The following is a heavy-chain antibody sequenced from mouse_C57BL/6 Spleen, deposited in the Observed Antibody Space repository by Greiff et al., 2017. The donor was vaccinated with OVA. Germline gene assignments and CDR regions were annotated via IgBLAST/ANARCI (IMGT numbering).Heavy chain of an antibody. CDR2: IWGDGST. CDR1: GFSLTSYG. D-gene: IGHD6-5*01. Sequence: VKVVESGPGLVAPSQRLSITCTVSGFSLTSYGVSWVRQPPGKGLEWLGVIWGDGSTNYHSALISRLSISNDNSKSQVFLKLNSLQTDDTATYDCASLYAHYAMDYWGQGTSVTVSS. J-gene: IGHJ4*01. CDR3: ASLYAHYAMDY. V-gene: IGHV2-3*01.